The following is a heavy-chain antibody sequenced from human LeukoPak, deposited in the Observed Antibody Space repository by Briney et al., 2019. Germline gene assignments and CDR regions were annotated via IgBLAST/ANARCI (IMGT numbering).Heavy chain of an antibody. V-gene: IGHV4-59*01. Sequence: SDNLSLTCTVSGGSISSYYWSWLRQPPGKGLEWIGYIYYSGSTNYSPSLKSRVTISVDTSKNQFSLKLSSVTAADTAVYYCARETMIRGVPYYFDYWGQGTLVTVSS. CDR2: IYYSGST. J-gene: IGHJ4*02. CDR1: GGSISSYY. D-gene: IGHD3-10*01. CDR3: ARETMIRGVPYYFDY.